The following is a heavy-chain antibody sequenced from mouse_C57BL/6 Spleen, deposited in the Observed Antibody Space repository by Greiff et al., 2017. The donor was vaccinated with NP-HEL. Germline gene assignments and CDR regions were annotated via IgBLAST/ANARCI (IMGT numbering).Heavy chain of an antibody. J-gene: IGHJ4*01. CDR1: GYSFTDYN. CDR3: ARTTTVVPMAMDY. Sequence: EVQLPHSGPYLLKPGASVKISCKASGYSFTDYNMNWVKQSNGKSLEWIGVINPNYGTTSYNQKFKGKATLTVDQSSSTAYMQLNSLTSEDSAVYYCARTTTVVPMAMDYWGQGTSVTVSS. V-gene: IGHV1-39*01. D-gene: IGHD1-1*01. CDR2: INPNYGTT.